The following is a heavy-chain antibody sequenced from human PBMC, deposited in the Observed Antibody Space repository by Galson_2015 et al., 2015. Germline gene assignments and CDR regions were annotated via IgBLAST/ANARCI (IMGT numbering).Heavy chain of an antibody. CDR1: GYTFTSYY. J-gene: IGHJ4*02. CDR3: ARTKGFVAAGTMDY. D-gene: IGHD6-13*01. CDR2: INPRGGST. Sequence: SVKVSCKASGYTFTSYYMHWVRQSAGHGLEWMRIINPRGGSTSYAQKFQGRVTMTRDTSTSTVYMELSSLRSEDTAVYYCARTKGFVAAGTMDYWGQGTLVTVSS. V-gene: IGHV1-46*01.